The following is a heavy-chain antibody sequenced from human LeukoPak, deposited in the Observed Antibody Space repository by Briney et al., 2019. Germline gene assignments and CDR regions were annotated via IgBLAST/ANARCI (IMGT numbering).Heavy chain of an antibody. D-gene: IGHD5-18*01. CDR1: GGTFSSYP. CDR3: ARGYSYGSDLDP. Sequence: SVKVSCKASGGTFSSYPISWVRQAPGQGLEWMGGIIPMFDTADFAQKFQGRVTITADTSTSTAYMQLSSLRSEDTAVYYCARGYSYGSDLDPWGQGTLVTVSS. CDR2: IIPMFDTA. V-gene: IGHV1-69*06. J-gene: IGHJ4*02.